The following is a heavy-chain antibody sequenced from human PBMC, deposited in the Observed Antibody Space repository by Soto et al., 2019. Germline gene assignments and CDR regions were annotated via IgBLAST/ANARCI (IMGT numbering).Heavy chain of an antibody. Sequence: GGSLRLSCAASGFTFSSYGMHWVRQAPGKGLEWVAVISYDGSNKYYADSVKGRFTISRDNSKNTLYLQMNSLRAEDTAVYYCAKDRRYILTGYYPSSDAYYYYGMDVWGQGTTVTVSS. V-gene: IGHV3-30*18. CDR1: GFTFSSYG. D-gene: IGHD3-9*01. CDR3: AKDRRYILTGYYPSSDAYYYYGMDV. CDR2: ISYDGSNK. J-gene: IGHJ6*02.